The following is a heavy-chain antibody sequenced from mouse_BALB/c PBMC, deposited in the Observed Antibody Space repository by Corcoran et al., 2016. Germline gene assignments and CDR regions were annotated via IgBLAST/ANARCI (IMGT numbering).Heavy chain of an antibody. CDR2: INTYTGEP. D-gene: IGHD4-1*01. V-gene: IGHV9-1*02. J-gene: IGHJ4*01. CDR1: GYTFTNYG. CDR3: ARQTGNAPYYYVMDY. Sequence: QIQLVQSGPELKKPGETVKISCKASGYTFTNYGMNWVKQAPGKGLKWMGWINTYTGEPTYADDFKGRFAFSLETSASTAYLQINNLKNEDMATYFCARQTGNAPYYYVMDYWGQRTSVTVSS.